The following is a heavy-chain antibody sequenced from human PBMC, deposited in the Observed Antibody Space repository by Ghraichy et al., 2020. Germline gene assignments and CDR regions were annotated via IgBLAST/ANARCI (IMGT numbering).Heavy chain of an antibody. V-gene: IGHV3-21*01. CDR1: GFNFNMYS. D-gene: IGHD6-13*01. Sequence: GESLNISCTASGFNFNMYSMNWVRQAPGKELEWVSAISSGSSYLYYADSVKGRFTISRDNTKNSLFLQMNSLRVEDTAVYYCARDQSSWGDFDYWGQGAWSPSRQ. CDR3: ARDQSSWGDFDY. CDR2: ISSGSSYL. J-gene: IGHJ4*02.